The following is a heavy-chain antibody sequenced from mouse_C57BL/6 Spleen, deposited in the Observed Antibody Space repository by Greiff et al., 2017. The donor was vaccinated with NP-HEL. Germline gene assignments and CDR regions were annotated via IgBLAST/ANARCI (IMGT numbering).Heavy chain of an antibody. V-gene: IGHV1-55*01. Sequence: VQLKQPGAELVKPGASVKMSCKASGYTFTSYWITWVKQRPGQGLEWIGDIYPGSGSTNYNEKFKSKATLTVDTSSSTAYMQLSSLTSEDSAVYYCARVLYYGNYDYAMDYWGQGTSVTVSS. D-gene: IGHD2-1*01. J-gene: IGHJ4*01. CDR3: ARVLYYGNYDYAMDY. CDR1: GYTFTSYW. CDR2: IYPGSGST.